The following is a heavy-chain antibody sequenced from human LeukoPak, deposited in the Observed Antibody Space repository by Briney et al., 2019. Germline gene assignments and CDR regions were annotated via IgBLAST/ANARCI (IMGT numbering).Heavy chain of an antibody. CDR1: GGSISSSSYY. V-gene: IGHV4-39*07. D-gene: IGHD3-22*01. Sequence: PSETLSLTCTVSGGSISSSSYYWGWIRQPPGKGLEWIGSIYYSGSTNYNPSLKSRVTISVDTSKNQFSLKLSSVTAADTAVYYCARVGRYRKGDSSGYYYVGIAHRTYYFDYWGQGTLVTVSS. J-gene: IGHJ4*02. CDR3: ARVGRYRKGDSSGYYYVGIAHRTYYFDY. CDR2: IYYSGST.